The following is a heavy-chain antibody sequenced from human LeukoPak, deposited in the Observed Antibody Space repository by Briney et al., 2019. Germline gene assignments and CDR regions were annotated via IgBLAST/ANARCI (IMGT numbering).Heavy chain of an antibody. J-gene: IGHJ4*02. CDR1: GVTLSSYI. CDR3: ARLVGSGYYDF. Sequence: GGSLRLSCAASGVTLSSYILHWVRHAPGEGLEYVSAISSNGGSTYYANSVKGRFTISRDNSKNTLYLHMGSLRAEDMAVYYCARLVGSGYYDFWGQGTLVTVSS. D-gene: IGHD3-22*01. CDR2: ISSNGGST. V-gene: IGHV3-64*01.